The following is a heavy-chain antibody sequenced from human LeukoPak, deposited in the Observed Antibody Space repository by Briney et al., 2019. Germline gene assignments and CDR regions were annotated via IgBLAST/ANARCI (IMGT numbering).Heavy chain of an antibody. Sequence: ASVKVSCKASGYTFTSYDINWVRQATGQGLEWMGWMNANSGNTGYAQKFQGRVTITRNTSISTAYMELSSLRSEDTAVYYCARGRGWSLGYCSSTSCYDFTYWGQGTLVTVSS. D-gene: IGHD2-2*01. CDR2: MNANSGNT. V-gene: IGHV1-8*03. J-gene: IGHJ4*02. CDR1: GYTFTSYD. CDR3: ARGRGWSLGYCSSTSCYDFTY.